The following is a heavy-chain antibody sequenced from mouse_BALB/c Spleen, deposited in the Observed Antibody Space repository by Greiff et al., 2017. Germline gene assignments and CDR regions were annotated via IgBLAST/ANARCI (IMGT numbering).Heavy chain of an antibody. V-gene: IGHV1-82*01. CDR2: IYPGDGDT. CDR3: ARSGYYYGSPSWFAY. Sequence: VQLQQSGPELVKPGASVKISCKASGYAFSSSWMNWVKQRPGQGLEWIGRIYPGDGDTNYNGKFKDKATLTADKSSSTAYMQLSSLTSEDSAVYYCARSGYYYGSPSWFAYWGQGTLVTVSA. CDR1: GYAFSSSW. D-gene: IGHD1-1*01. J-gene: IGHJ3*01.